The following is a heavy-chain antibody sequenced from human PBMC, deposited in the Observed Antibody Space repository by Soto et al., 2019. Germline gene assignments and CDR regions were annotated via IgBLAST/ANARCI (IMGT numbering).Heavy chain of an antibody. Sequence: VGSLRLSCAASGFTFSSYSMNWVRQAPGKGLEWVSSISSSSSYIYYADSVKGRFTISRDNAKNSLYLQMNSLRAEDTAVYYCARDPRGSSWYVNWFDPWGQGTLVTVSS. CDR1: GFTFSSYS. V-gene: IGHV3-21*01. D-gene: IGHD6-13*01. CDR2: ISSSSSYI. J-gene: IGHJ5*02. CDR3: ARDPRGSSWYVNWFDP.